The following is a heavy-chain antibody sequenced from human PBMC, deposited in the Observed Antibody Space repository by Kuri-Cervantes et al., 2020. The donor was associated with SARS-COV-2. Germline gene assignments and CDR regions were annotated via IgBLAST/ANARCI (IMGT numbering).Heavy chain of an antibody. V-gene: IGHV1-69*01. CDR2: IIPIFGTA. J-gene: IGHJ4*02. Sequence: GGSLRLSCKASGGTFSGYAISWVRQAPGQGLEWMGGIIPIFGTANYAQKFQGRVTITADESTSTAYMELSSLRSEDTAVYYCARARNGNYLNEPDYWGQGTLVTVSS. D-gene: IGHD4-17*01. CDR1: GGTFSGYA. CDR3: ARARNGNYLNEPDY.